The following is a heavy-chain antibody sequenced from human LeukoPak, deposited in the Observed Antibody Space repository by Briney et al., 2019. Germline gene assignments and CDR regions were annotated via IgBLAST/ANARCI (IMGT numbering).Heavy chain of an antibody. CDR1: GFTFSDYN. Sequence: GGSLRLSCAASGFTFSDYNMRWIRQAPGKGLEWVSSISRSGSTKYYADSVKGRFTISRDNAKNSLFLQMNSLRAEDTALYYCARDNGGSSPFDYWGQGTLVSVSS. CDR3: ARDNGGSSPFDY. J-gene: IGHJ4*02. D-gene: IGHD4-23*01. CDR2: ISRSGSTK. V-gene: IGHV3-11*04.